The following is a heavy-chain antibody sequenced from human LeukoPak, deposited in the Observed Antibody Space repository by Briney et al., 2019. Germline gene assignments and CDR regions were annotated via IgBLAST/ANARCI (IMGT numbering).Heavy chain of an antibody. Sequence: ASVKVSCKASGYTFTAYDIHWVRQAPGHKLEWMGWINPNSGDTNYAQKFQGRVTMTRDTSISTAYMELSRLRSDDTAVYYCATVEVEVFRGVPQHYWGQGTLVSVSS. J-gene: IGHJ4*02. CDR3: ATVEVEVFRGVPQHY. D-gene: IGHD3-10*01. CDR1: GYTFTAYD. CDR2: INPNSGDT. V-gene: IGHV1-2*02.